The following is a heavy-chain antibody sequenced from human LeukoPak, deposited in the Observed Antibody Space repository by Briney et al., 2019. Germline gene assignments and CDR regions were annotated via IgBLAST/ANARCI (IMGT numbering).Heavy chain of an antibody. CDR2: INPNSGGT. J-gene: IGHJ4*02. D-gene: IGHD6-19*01. CDR1: GYTFTGYY. Sequence: ASVKVSCKASGYTFTGYYMHWVRQAPGQGLEWMGWINPNSGGTDYARKFQGRVTMTRDTSISTAYMELKWLGSDDTAVYYCARDYPEPLGIAVAGRMGYWGQGTLVTVSS. V-gene: IGHV1-2*02. CDR3: ARDYPEPLGIAVAGRMGY.